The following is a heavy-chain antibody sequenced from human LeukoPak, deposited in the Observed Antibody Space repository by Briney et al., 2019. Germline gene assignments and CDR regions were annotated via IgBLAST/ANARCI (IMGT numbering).Heavy chain of an antibody. J-gene: IGHJ4*02. V-gene: IGHV3-21*01. CDR2: ISSSRSYI. CDR1: GFTFSSYS. Sequence: PGGSLRLSCAASGFTFSSYSMNWVRQAPGKGLEWVSSISSSRSYIYYADLVKGRFTISSDNAKNSLYLQIDSLRAEDTAVYYCARSSYYDYVWGSYNHGPVDFWGQGTLVTVSS. D-gene: IGHD3-16*01. CDR3: ARSSYYDYVWGSYNHGPVDF.